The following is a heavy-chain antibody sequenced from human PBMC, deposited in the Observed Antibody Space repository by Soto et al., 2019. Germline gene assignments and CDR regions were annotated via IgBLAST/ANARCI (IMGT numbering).Heavy chain of an antibody. Sequence: ASVKVSCKASGYTFTSYGISWVRQAPGQGLEWMGWISAYNGNTNYAQKLQGRVTMTTDTSTSTAYMELRSLRSDDTAVYYCARHSSSSNYYYYYGMAVWGQGTTVTVSS. CDR3: ARHSSSSNYYYYYGMAV. CDR2: ISAYNGNT. D-gene: IGHD6-6*01. J-gene: IGHJ6*02. CDR1: GYTFTSYG. V-gene: IGHV1-18*01.